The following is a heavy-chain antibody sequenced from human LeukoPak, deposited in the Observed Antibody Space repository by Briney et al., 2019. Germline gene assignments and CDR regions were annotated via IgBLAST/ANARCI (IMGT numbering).Heavy chain of an antibody. V-gene: IGHV3-7*01. CDR3: ARGIVVVPAAIYWFDP. CDR1: GGSFSGYY. Sequence: ETLSLTCAVYGGSFSGYYWSRVRQAPGKGLEWVANIKQDGSEKYYVDSVKGRFTISRDNAKNSLYLQMNSLRAEDTAVYYCARGIVVVPAAIYWFDPWGQGTLVTVSS. D-gene: IGHD2-2*01. J-gene: IGHJ5*02. CDR2: IKQDGSEK.